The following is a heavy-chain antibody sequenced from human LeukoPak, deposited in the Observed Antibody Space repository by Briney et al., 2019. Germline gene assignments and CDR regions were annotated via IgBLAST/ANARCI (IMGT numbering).Heavy chain of an antibody. CDR3: ARDHYYDGRGRFDP. CDR1: GGSVTSGTYH. J-gene: IGHJ5*02. D-gene: IGHD3-16*01. V-gene: IGHV4-39*07. CDR2: VYFDGST. Sequence: SETLSLTCSVSGGSVTSGTYHWAWLRQPPGKGLEWIGSVYFDGSTHYNPSLQSRVTVSVDTSKNQFSLRLSSVTAADTAHYFCARDHYYDGRGRFDPWGQGTLVTVSS.